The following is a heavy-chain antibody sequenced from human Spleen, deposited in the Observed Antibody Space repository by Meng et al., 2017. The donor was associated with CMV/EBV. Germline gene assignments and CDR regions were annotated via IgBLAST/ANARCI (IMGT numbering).Heavy chain of an antibody. V-gene: IGHV1-18*01. D-gene: IGHD1-7*01. CDR1: GYTFTNFG. J-gene: IGHJ4*02. Sequence: ASVKVSCKASGYTFTNFGISWVRQAPGQGLEWMGWVSAYNGDTNFAQKFQGRVTLTTDTSTTTAYMELRSLTSDDTAMYYCARGSWNYDFWGRGTLVTVSS. CDR2: VSAYNGDT. CDR3: ARGSWNYDF.